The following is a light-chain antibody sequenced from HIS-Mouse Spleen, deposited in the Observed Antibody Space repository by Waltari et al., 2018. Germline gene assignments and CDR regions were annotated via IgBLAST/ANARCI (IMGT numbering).Light chain of an antibody. V-gene: IGLV2-14*01. CDR2: EVS. J-gene: IGLJ3*02. Sequence: QSALTQPASVSGSPGQSITISCTGTTIDVVGYNYVSWYQQHPGKAPKLMIYEVSNRPSGVSNRFSGSKSGNTASLTISGLQAEDEADYYCSSYTSSSTLVFGGGTKLTVL. CDR3: SSYTSSSTLV. CDR1: TIDVVGYNY.